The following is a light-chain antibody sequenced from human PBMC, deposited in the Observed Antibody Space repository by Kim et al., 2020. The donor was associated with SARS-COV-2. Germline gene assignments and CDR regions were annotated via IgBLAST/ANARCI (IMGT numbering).Light chain of an antibody. J-gene: IGLJ2*01. V-gene: IGLV1-51*01. CDR1: SSNIGNNY. CDR3: GTWDSSLSAGV. Sequence: GQKVTISCSGSSSNIGNNYVSWYQQLPGTAPKLLIYDNNKRPSGIPDRFSGSKSGTSATLGITGLQTGDEADYYCGTWDSSLSAGVFVGGTQLTVL. CDR2: DNN.